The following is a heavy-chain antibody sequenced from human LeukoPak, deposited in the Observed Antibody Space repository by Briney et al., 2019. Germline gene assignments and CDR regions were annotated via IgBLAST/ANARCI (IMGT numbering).Heavy chain of an antibody. D-gene: IGHD2-2*01. V-gene: IGHV4-59*08. CDR1: GGSISSYY. J-gene: IGHJ5*02. Sequence: SETLSLTCTVSGGSISSYYWSWIRQPPGKGLEWIEYIYYSGSTNYNPSLESRVTISVDTSKNQFSLKLSSVTAADTAVYYCARTEWRYCSSTSCPDWFDPWGQGTLVTVSS. CDR3: ARTEWRYCSSTSCPDWFDP. CDR2: IYYSGST.